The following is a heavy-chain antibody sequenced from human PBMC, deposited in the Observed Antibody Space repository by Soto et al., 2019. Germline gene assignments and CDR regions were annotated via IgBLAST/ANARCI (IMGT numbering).Heavy chain of an antibody. J-gene: IGHJ6*02. CDR3: ASRPESDYYYYYGMDV. V-gene: IGHV3-53*01. D-gene: IGHD3-10*01. CDR2: IYSGGST. Sequence: GGSLRLSCAASGFTVSSNYMSWVRQAPGKGLEWVSVIYSGGSTYYPDTGKGQYTITRDNSKNKLYLQMNTLRADDTTVYYYASRPESDYYYYYGMDVWGQGTTVTVSS. CDR1: GFTVSSNY.